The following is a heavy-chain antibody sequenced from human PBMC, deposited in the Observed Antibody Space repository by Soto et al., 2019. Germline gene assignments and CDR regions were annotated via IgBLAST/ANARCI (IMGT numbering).Heavy chain of an antibody. Sequence: QVLLQESGPGLVKPSETLSLTCTVSGGSIRSYYWSWIRQAPGKGLEWIGYLYNSGSTVYNPSLKSRVTISVDTSKNQFSLKLNSVTAADTAVYYCARDLWGYCGTDCYPLDVWGQGTTVTVSS. V-gene: IGHV4-59*01. D-gene: IGHD2-21*02. CDR1: GGSIRSYY. CDR3: ARDLWGYCGTDCYPLDV. J-gene: IGHJ6*02. CDR2: LYNSGST.